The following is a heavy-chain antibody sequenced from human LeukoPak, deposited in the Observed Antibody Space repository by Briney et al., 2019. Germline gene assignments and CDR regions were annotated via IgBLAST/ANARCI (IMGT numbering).Heavy chain of an antibody. Sequence: ASVKVSCKASGYIFTGSYMHWVRQAPGQGLEWMGWINPNSGVTNYAQKFQGRLTMTRDTSISTAYMELSRLRSDDTAVYYCTGGATTPVYWGQGTLVTVSS. V-gene: IGHV1-2*02. J-gene: IGHJ4*02. D-gene: IGHD5-12*01. CDR3: TGGATTPVY. CDR2: INPNSGVT. CDR1: GYIFTGSY.